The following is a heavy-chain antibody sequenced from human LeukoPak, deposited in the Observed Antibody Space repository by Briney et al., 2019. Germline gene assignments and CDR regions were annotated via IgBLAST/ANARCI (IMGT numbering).Heavy chain of an antibody. D-gene: IGHD3-10*01. J-gene: IGHJ6*03. CDR2: ISGSGGST. CDR1: GFTLTTYG. CDR3: AKGVNTMVRGVDYYYYYMDV. Sequence: GGSLRLSCAASGFTLTTYGMSWVRQAPGKGLEWVSAISGSGGSTYYADSVKGRFTISRDNSKNTLYLQMNSLRAEDTAVYYCAKGVNTMVRGVDYYYYYMDVWGKGTTVTISS. V-gene: IGHV3-23*01.